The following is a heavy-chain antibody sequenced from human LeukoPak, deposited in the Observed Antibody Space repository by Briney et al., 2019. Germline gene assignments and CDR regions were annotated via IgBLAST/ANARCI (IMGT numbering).Heavy chain of an antibody. CDR3: AKDLVAAAGTLDY. D-gene: IGHD6-13*01. CDR2: ISYDGSNK. Sequence: GGSLRLSCAASGFTFSSYAMHWVRQAPGKGLEWVAVISYDGSNKYYADSVKGRFTISRDNSKNTLYLQMNSLRAEDTAVYYCAKDLVAAAGTLDYWGQGTPVTVSS. CDR1: GFTFSSYA. V-gene: IGHV3-30*04. J-gene: IGHJ4*02.